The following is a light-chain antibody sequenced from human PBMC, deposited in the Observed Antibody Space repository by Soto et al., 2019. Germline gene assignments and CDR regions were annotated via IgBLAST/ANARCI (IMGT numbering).Light chain of an antibody. J-gene: IGLJ2*01. V-gene: IGLV2-14*01. CDR2: DVN. Sequence: QSALTQPASVSGSPGQSITLSCTGTSSDIGGYDYVSWYQRHPGKAPKLIIYDVNNRPSVVSNRFSGSKSGNTASLTISGLQAEDEADYYCTSYASGSSHVVFGGGTQLTV. CDR3: TSYASGSSHVV. CDR1: SSDIGGYDY.